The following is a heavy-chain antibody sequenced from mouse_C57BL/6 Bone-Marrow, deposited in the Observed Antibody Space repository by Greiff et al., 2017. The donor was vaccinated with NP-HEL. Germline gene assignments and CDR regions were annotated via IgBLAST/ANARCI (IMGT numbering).Heavy chain of an antibody. J-gene: IGHJ4*01. CDR3: DPLLLRQYPYAMDY. D-gene: IGHD1-1*01. V-gene: IGHV14-2*01. Sequence: EVQLQQSGAELVKPGASVKLSCTASGFNIKDYYMHWVKQRTEQGLEWIGWIDPEDGETKYAPKFQGKATITADTSSNTAYLQLSSLTSEDTAVYYCDPLLLRQYPYAMDYWGQGTSVTVSS. CDR1: GFNIKDYY. CDR2: IDPEDGET.